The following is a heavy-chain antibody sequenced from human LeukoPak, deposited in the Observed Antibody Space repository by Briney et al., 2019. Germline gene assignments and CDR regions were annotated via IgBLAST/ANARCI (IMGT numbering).Heavy chain of an antibody. V-gene: IGHV1-2*02. J-gene: IGHJ4*02. D-gene: IGHD3-9*01. CDR1: GFTFSSYG. CDR3: ARLAIASLTGYYNLYYFDY. Sequence: GGSLRLSCAASGFTFSSYGMHWVRQAPGQGLEWMGWINPNSGGTNYAQKFQGRVTMTRDTSISTAYMELSRLRSDDTAVYYCARLAIASLTGYYNLYYFDYWGQGTLVTVSS. CDR2: INPNSGGT.